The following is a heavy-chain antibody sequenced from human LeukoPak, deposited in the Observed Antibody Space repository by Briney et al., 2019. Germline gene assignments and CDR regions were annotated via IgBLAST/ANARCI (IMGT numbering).Heavy chain of an antibody. CDR2: ITWNGGTI. J-gene: IGHJ4*02. Sequence: GGSLRLSCAASGFTFSNYVMSWVRQAPGKGLEWVSGITWNGGTIDYADSVKGRFTISRDNAKNSLYLQMNSLRAEDTALYYCATRYASGPIADYWGQGTLVTVSS. CDR1: GFTFSNYV. D-gene: IGHD3-10*01. CDR3: ATRYASGPIADY. V-gene: IGHV3-20*04.